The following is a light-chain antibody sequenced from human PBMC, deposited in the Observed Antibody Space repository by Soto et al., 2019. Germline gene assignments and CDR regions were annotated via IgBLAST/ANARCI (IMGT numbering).Light chain of an antibody. J-gene: IGKJ1*01. V-gene: IGKV3-20*01. CDR2: GAS. CDR3: QQYGSSPQT. CDR1: QSVSSSY. Sequence: EIVLTQSPGTPSLSPGERATLSCRASQSVSSSYLAWYQQKPGQAPRLLIYGASSRATGIPDRFSGSGSGTDFTLTISRLEPEDFAVYYCQQYGSSPQTFGQGTKV.